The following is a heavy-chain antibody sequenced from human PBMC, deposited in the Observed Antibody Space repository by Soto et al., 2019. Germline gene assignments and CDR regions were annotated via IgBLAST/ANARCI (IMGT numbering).Heavy chain of an antibody. Sequence: QVQLVQSGAEVKKPGSSVKVSCKASGGTFSSYAISWVRQAPGQGLEWMGGIIPIFGTANYAQKFQGRVTITADESTITAYMERSSLRSEDTAVYYCASPHLGSGSYYTFDYWGQGTLVTVSS. D-gene: IGHD3-10*01. V-gene: IGHV1-69*01. J-gene: IGHJ4*02. CDR2: IIPIFGTA. CDR3: ASPHLGSGSYYTFDY. CDR1: GGTFSSYA.